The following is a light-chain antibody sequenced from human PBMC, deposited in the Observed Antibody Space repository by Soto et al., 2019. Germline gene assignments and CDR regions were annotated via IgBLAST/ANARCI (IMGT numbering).Light chain of an antibody. CDR3: QQSYSTLT. CDR1: QSISSY. Sequence: DIQMTQSPSSLSASVGVRVTITCRASQSISSYLNWYQQKPGKAPKLLIYAASSLQSGVPSRFSGSGSGTDFTLTISSLQPEDFATYYCQQSYSTLTFGPGTKVDI. CDR2: AAS. V-gene: IGKV1-39*01. J-gene: IGKJ3*01.